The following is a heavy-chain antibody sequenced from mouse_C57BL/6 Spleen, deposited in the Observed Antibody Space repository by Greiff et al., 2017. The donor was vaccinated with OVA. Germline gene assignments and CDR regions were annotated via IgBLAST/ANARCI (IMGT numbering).Heavy chain of an antibody. Sequence: QVQLQQPGAELVRPGSSVKLSCKASGYTFTSYWMHWVKQRPIQGLEWIGNIDPSDSETHYNQKFKDKATLTVDKSSSTAYMQLSSLTSEDSAVYYCAREGSTMVTSYYFDYWGQGTTLTVSS. D-gene: IGHD2-1*01. CDR2: IDPSDSET. CDR1: GYTFTSYW. J-gene: IGHJ2*01. CDR3: AREGSTMVTSYYFDY. V-gene: IGHV1-52*01.